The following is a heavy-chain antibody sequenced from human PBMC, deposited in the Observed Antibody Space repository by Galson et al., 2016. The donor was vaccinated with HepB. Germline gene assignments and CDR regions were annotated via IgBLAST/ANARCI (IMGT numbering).Heavy chain of an antibody. CDR3: ARDGGGSGTSDFDY. D-gene: IGHD2-2*01. CDR1: GGTFSTYA. J-gene: IGHJ4*02. CDR2: IIPILGTP. Sequence: SVKVSCKAPGGTFSTYAFNWVRQAPGQGLEWMGGIIPILGTPNYAQNFQGRVTITADESTRTAYMELSSLRSEDTAVYYCARDGGGSGTSDFDYWGQGTLVTVSS. V-gene: IGHV1-69*13.